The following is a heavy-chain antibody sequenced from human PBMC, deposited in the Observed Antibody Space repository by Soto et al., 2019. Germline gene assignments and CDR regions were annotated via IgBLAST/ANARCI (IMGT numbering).Heavy chain of an antibody. V-gene: IGHV4-31*11. Sequence: QVQLRESGPGLVKPSETLSLTCAVSGGSITSGGSYWSWVRQHPGKGLEWIGHVYYSWSAYYNPSLKSRVTIAVGTSKNHFSLRVNYVTAADTAVDYCAKSLPGGTIYYMDVWGEGTAITVSS. J-gene: IGHJ6*03. CDR1: GGSITSGGSY. CDR2: VYYSWSA. D-gene: IGHD1-26*01. CDR3: AKSLPGGTIYYMDV.